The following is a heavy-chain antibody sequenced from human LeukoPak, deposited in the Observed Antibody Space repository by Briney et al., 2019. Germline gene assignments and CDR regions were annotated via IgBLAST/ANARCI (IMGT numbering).Heavy chain of an antibody. CDR1: GFTFKNCA. CDR2: INYSGGHK. V-gene: IGHV3-23*01. D-gene: IGHD4-11*01. Sequence: GSLRLSCVASGFTFKNCAMSWVRQAPGKGLERVSGINYSGGHKYYADSVKGRFTISRDSSKNTLSLQMNSLTTEDTAVYYCAKDDSMTLDHFDYWGQGALVTVSS. CDR3: AKDDSMTLDHFDY. J-gene: IGHJ4*02.